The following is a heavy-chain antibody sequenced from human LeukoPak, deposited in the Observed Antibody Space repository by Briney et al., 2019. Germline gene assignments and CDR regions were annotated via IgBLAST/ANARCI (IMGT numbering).Heavy chain of an antibody. CDR2: INHSGST. D-gene: IGHD3-22*01. J-gene: IGHJ4*02. V-gene: IGHV4-34*01. CDR3: ARSPDSDRLDY. CDR1: GESFSGYY. Sequence: SETLSLTCAVYGESFSGYYWSWIRQPPGKGLEWIGEINHSGSTNYNPSLKSRVTISGDTSKNQFSLKLSSVTAADTAVYYCARSPDSDRLDYWGQGTLVTVSS.